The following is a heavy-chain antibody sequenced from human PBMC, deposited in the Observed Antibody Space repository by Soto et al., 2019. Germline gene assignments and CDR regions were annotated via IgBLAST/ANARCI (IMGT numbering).Heavy chain of an antibody. V-gene: IGHV1-18*01. J-gene: IGHJ5*02. D-gene: IGHD1-7*01. CDR3: ARDRGYNWNYGWFDP. CDR2: ISGYNGNT. CDR1: GYTFTSYG. Sequence: QVQLVQSGAEVKKPGASVKVSCKASGYTFTSYGISWVRQAPGQGLEWMGRISGYNGNTNYAQKLQGRGTMTTDTSTSTAYMERRSLRSDATAVYYCARDRGYNWNYGWFDPWGQGTLVTVSS.